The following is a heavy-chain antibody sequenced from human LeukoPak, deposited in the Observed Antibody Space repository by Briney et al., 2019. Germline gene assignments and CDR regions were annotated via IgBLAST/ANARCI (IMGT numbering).Heavy chain of an antibody. J-gene: IGHJ4*02. V-gene: IGHV4-34*01. D-gene: IGHD3-3*01. Sequence: PSETLSLTCAVYGGSFSGYYWSWIRQPPGKRLEWIGEINHSGSTNYNPSLKSRVTISVDTSKNQFSLKLSSVTAADTAVYYCARVPSDDDFWSGYLPYFDYWGQGNLVTVSS. CDR1: GGSFSGYY. CDR2: INHSGST. CDR3: ARVPSDDDFWSGYLPYFDY.